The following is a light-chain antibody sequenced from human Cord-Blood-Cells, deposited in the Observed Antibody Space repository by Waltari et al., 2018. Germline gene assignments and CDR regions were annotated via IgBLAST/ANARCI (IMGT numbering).Light chain of an antibody. Sequence: QSALTQPRSVSGSPGQSVTISCTGTSSDVGGYNYVSWYQQHPGKAPKLMIYAVSKRPSGVPGRFSGSKSGNTASLTISGLQAEDEADYYCCSYAGSYNYVFGTGTKVTVL. V-gene: IGLV2-11*01. CDR1: SSDVGGYNY. J-gene: IGLJ1*01. CDR3: CSYAGSYNYV. CDR2: AVS.